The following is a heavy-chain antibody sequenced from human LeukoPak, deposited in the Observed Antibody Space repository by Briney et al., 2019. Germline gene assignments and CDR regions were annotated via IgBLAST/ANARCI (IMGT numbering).Heavy chain of an antibody. CDR1: GGTFSSYA. V-gene: IGHV1-69*04. J-gene: IGHJ4*02. D-gene: IGHD3-22*01. CDR3: ASYDSSGYYLGY. Sequence: SVKVSCKASGGTFSSYAISWVRQAPGQGLEWMGRIIPILGIANYAQKFQGRVTITADKSTSTAYMELSSLRSDDTAVYYCASYDSSGYYLGYWGQGTLVTVSS. CDR2: IIPILGIA.